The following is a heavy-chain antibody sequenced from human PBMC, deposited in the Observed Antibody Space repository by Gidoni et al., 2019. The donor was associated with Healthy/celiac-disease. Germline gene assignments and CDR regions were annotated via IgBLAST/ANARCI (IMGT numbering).Heavy chain of an antibody. V-gene: IGHV5-51*01. D-gene: IGHD6-19*01. CDR2: IYHGASDT. CDR3: ARGGGAVAGRTYYGMDV. Sequence: EVQLGQSGAEVKKPGESLKISCKGSGYSFTSYWSGWVRQMPGKGLEWMGIIYHGASDTRYRPSFPGQVTISADKSISTAYLQWSSLKASDTAMYYCARGGGAVAGRTYYGMDVWGQGTTVTVSS. CDR1: GYSFTSYW. J-gene: IGHJ6*02.